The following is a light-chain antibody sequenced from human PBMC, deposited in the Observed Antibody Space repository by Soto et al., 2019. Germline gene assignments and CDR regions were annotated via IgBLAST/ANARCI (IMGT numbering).Light chain of an antibody. CDR2: QDS. J-gene: IGLJ1*01. CDR1: KLGDKY. Sequence: SYELTQPPSVSVSPGQTASITCSGDKLGDKYACWYQQKPGQSPVLVIYQDSKRPSGIPERFSGSNSGNTAPLTISGTQAMDEADYYCQAWDSSTYGFGTGTKLTVL. CDR3: QAWDSSTYG. V-gene: IGLV3-1*01.